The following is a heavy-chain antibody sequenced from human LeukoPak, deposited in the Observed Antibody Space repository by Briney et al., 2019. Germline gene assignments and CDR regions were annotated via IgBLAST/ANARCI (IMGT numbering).Heavy chain of an antibody. D-gene: IGHD1-26*01. J-gene: IGHJ4*02. CDR1: GFTLSNYG. Sequence: LAGGSLRLSCAASGFTLSNYGMTWARQAPGKGLEWVSSISDNAGGTFYADSVKGRFTISRDNSKNTLYLQMNSLRPEDTAIYYCARDRDTGSYWRYIDSWGQGTLVTVSS. CDR2: ISDNAGGT. V-gene: IGHV3-23*01. CDR3: ARDRDTGSYWRYIDS.